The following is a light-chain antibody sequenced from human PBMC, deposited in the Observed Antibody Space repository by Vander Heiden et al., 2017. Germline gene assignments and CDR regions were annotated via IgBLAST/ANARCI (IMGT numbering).Light chain of an antibody. CDR1: SSNIGAGYD. CDR3: QSYDNSLDKSV. J-gene: IGLJ3*02. Sequence: QSVLTQPPSVSGAPGQRVTISCTGSSSNIGAGYDVHWYQQLPGTAPKLLSYANTNRPSGVPDRFSGSKSGTSASLAITGLQAEDEADYDCQSYDNSLDKSVCGGGTKL. CDR2: ANT. V-gene: IGLV1-40*01.